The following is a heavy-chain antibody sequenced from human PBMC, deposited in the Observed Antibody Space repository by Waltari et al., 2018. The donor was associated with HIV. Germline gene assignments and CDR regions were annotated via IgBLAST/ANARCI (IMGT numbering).Heavy chain of an antibody. CDR2: MKPNSGNT. D-gene: IGHD2-15*01. J-gene: IGHJ6*02. V-gene: IGHV1-8*01. CDR1: GYTFTSYD. Sequence: QVQLVQSGAEVKKPGASVKVSCKASGYTFTSYDINWVRQATGQGLEWMGWMKPNSGNTGYAQKFQGRVTMTRNTSISTAYMELSSLRSEDTAVYYCARSLYTSGGGWFWTIYYGMDVWGQGTTVTVSS. CDR3: ARSLYTSGGGWFWTIYYGMDV.